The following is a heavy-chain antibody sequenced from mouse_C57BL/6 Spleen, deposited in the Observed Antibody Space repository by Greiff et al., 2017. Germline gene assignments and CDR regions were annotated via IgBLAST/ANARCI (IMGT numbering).Heavy chain of an antibody. CDR3: ARSLLNYYGSSYFDY. CDR2: INPNNGGT. J-gene: IGHJ2*01. V-gene: IGHV1-26*01. CDR1: GYTFTDYY. D-gene: IGHD1-1*01. Sequence: EVQLQESGPELVKPGASVKISCKASGYTFTDYYMNWVKQSHGKSLEWIGDINPNNGGTSYNQKFKGKATLTVDKSSSTAYMELRSLTSEDSAVYYCARSLLNYYGSSYFDYWGQGTTLTVSS.